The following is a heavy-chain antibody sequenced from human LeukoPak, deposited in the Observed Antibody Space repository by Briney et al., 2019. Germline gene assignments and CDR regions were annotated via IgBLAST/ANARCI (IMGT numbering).Heavy chain of an antibody. Sequence: SETLSLTCAVYGGSFSGYYWSWIRQPPGKGLEWIGEINHSGSTNYNPSLKSRVTISVDTSKNQFPLKLSSVTAADTAVYYCARRSLSYSSSWSTYYYYFMDVWGKGTTVTVSS. D-gene: IGHD6-13*01. CDR3: ARRSLSYSSSWSTYYYYFMDV. V-gene: IGHV4-34*01. J-gene: IGHJ6*03. CDR1: GGSFSGYY. CDR2: INHSGST.